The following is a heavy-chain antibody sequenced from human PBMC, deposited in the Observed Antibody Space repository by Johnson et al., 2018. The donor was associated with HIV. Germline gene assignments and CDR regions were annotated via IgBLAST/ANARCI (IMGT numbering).Heavy chain of an antibody. J-gene: IGHJ3*01. CDR1: GFTFSHYW. CDR3: VRENDSFDL. V-gene: IGHV3-74*01. Sequence: EKLVESGGGLVQPGGSLRLSCAASGFTFSHYWMHWVRQVPGKGLVWLSFMRGGGSGITYADAVKGRFTISRDNARNTLYLQMNTLKAEDTAVYYCVRENDSFDLWGQGTMVTVSS. CDR2: MRGGGSGI.